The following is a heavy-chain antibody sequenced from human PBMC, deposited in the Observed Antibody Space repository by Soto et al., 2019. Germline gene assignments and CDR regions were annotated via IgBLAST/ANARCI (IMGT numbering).Heavy chain of an antibody. J-gene: IGHJ4*02. CDR3: ARDKD. Sequence: EVQLVESGGGLVQPGGSLRLSCAASGFICSNYWMSWVRQAPGKGLEWVANIKQDGREKYYVDSVKGRFTISRDNAKNSVFLQMNGLRADDTAVYYCARDKDWGQGTLVTVSS. V-gene: IGHV3-7*01. CDR1: GFICSNYW. CDR2: IKQDGREK.